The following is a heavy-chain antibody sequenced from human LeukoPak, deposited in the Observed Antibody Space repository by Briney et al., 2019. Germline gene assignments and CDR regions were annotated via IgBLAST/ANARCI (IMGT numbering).Heavy chain of an antibody. Sequence: SETLSLTCTVSGGSISSYYWNWIRQPPGRGLEWIGYIYYSGSTNYNPSLKSRVTISVDTSKNQFSLKLSSVTAADTAVYYCARGDTSGSNWLDPWGQGTLVTVSS. V-gene: IGHV4-59*01. J-gene: IGHJ5*02. CDR3: ARGDTSGSNWLDP. CDR2: IYYSGST. D-gene: IGHD3-22*01. CDR1: GGSISSYY.